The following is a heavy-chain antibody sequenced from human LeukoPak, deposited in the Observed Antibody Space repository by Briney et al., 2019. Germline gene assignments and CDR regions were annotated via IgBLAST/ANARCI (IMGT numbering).Heavy chain of an antibody. CDR3: ARGGSYFSR. V-gene: IGHV3-66*01. CDR2: ISGAETT. CDR1: GFTVSSDY. D-gene: IGHD1-26*01. J-gene: IGHJ4*02. Sequence: GGSLRLSCAASGFTVSSDYMTWVRQVPGKGLEWVSMISGAETTSYADSVKGRFTISRDNSKSTLYLQMNSLRAEDTAMYYCARGGSYFSRWGQGTLVTVSS.